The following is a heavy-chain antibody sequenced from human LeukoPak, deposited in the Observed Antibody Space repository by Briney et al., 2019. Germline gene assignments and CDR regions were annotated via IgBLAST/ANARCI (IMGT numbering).Heavy chain of an antibody. D-gene: IGHD6-19*01. J-gene: IGHJ4*02. V-gene: IGHV1-69*01. CDR2: IIPIFGTA. CDR1: GGTFSSYA. CDR3: ATMRWLVRYFDY. Sequence: SAKVSCKASGGTFSSYAISWVRQAPGQGLEWMGGIIPIFGTANYAQKFQGRVTITADESTSTAYMELSSLRSEDTAVYYCATMRWLVRYFDYWGQGTLVTVSS.